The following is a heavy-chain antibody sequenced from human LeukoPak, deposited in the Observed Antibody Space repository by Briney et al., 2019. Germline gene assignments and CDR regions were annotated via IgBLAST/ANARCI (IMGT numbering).Heavy chain of an antibody. CDR3: ARDLPNSSGWFDP. D-gene: IGHD6-19*01. CDR1: GYNFTSFG. CDR2: ISVYNGNT. Sequence: GASVKVSCKATGYNFTSFGISWVRQAPGQGLEWMGWISVYNGNTNYAQKLQDRVTMTTDTSTSTAYMELRSLRSDDTAVYYCARDLPNSSGWFDPWGQGTLVTVSS. V-gene: IGHV1-18*01. J-gene: IGHJ5*02.